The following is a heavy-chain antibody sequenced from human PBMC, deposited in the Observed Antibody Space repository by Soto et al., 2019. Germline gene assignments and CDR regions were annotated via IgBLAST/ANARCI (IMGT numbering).Heavy chain of an antibody. CDR2: ISYDGSNK. CDR3: AKGPAIVLVPAAMNYYSGMDV. J-gene: IGHJ6*02. D-gene: IGHD2-2*01. Sequence: QVQLVESGGGVVQPGSSLRLSCAASGFTFSSCGMHWVRQAPGKGLEWVAVISYDGSNKYYADSVKGRFTISRDNSKNTLYLQMNSLRAEDTAVYYCAKGPAIVLVPAAMNYYSGMDVWGQGTSVTVSS. CDR1: GFTFSSCG. V-gene: IGHV3-30*18.